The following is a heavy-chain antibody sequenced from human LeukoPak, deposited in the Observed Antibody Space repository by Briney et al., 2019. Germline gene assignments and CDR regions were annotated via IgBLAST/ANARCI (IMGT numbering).Heavy chain of an antibody. CDR3: ARGPMVRGVIRFDY. D-gene: IGHD3-10*01. J-gene: IGHJ4*02. Sequence: SQTLSLTCAISGDSVSSNSVWNWIRQSPSRGLEWLGRTYYRSKWYNEYAISVKSRITINPDTSKNQFSLQLNSVTPEDTAVYYCARGPMVRGVIRFDYWGQGTLVTVSS. CDR1: GDSVSSNSV. CDR2: TYYRSKWYN. V-gene: IGHV6-1*01.